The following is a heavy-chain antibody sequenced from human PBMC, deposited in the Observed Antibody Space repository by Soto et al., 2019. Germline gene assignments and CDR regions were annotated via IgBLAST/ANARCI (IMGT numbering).Heavy chain of an antibody. V-gene: IGHV4-30-2*01. CDR1: GGSISSGGYS. CDR2: IYHSGST. CDR3: ARLGRKTVTPYFDY. Sequence: QLQLQESGSGLVKPSQTLSLTCAVSGGSISSGGYSWSWIRQPPGKGLEWIGYIYHSGSTYYNPSPKTRVTISVDRSKNQFPLKLRSMTAADTAVYYCARLGRKTVTPYFDYWGQGTLVTVSS. J-gene: IGHJ4*02. D-gene: IGHD4-17*01.